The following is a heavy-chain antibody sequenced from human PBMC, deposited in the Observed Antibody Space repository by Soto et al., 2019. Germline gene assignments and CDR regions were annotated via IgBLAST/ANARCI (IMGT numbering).Heavy chain of an antibody. J-gene: IGHJ3*02. CDR2: IIPILGIA. V-gene: IGHV1-69*02. CDR1: GGTFSSYT. Sequence: QVQLVQSGAEVKKPGSSVKVSCKASGGTFSSYTISWVRQAPGQGLEWMGRIIPILGIANYAQKFQGRVTIIANKSTNTDDMELSSLRSEDTAVYYCASSRLGDCTNGVCQYDAFDIWGQGTMVTVSS. CDR3: ASSRLGDCTNGVCQYDAFDI. D-gene: IGHD2-8*01.